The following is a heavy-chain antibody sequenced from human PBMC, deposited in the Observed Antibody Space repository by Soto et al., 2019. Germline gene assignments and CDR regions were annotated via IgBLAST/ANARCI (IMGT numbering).Heavy chain of an antibody. Sequence: EVQLVESGGGLVKPGESLRLSCAASGFTFSNYNINWVRQAPGKGLEWVSSIRSRSIDMYYADSVKGRFTISRDDAKNSLSLPMNGLRAEDTAVYFCVRESYPAKAFDIWGQGTMVTFSS. D-gene: IGHD2-2*01. CDR2: IRSRSIDM. V-gene: IGHV3-21*01. J-gene: IGHJ3*02. CDR3: VRESYPAKAFDI. CDR1: GFTFSNYN.